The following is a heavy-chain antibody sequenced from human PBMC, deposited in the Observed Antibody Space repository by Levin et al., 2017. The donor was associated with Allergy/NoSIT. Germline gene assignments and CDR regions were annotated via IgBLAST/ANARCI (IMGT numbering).Heavy chain of an antibody. J-gene: IGHJ5*02. CDR3: ARDRRLPYCSGGSCESWFDP. V-gene: IGHV1-69*04. Sequence: GASVKVSCKASGGTFSSYTISWVRQAPGQGLEWMGRIIPILGIANYAQKFQGRVTITADKSTSTAYMELSSLRSEDTAVYYCARDRRLPYCSGGSCESWFDPWGQGTLVTVSS. D-gene: IGHD2-15*01. CDR1: GGTFSSYT. CDR2: IIPILGIA.